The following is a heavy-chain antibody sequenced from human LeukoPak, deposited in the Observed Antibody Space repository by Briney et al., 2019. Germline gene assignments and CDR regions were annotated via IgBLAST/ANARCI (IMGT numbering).Heavy chain of an antibody. V-gene: IGHV4-59*01. CDR2: IYYSGST. J-gene: IGHJ4*02. Sequence: SETLSLTCTVSGGSISSYYWSWIRQPPGKGLEWIGYIYYSGSTNYNPSLKSRVTISVDTSKNQFSLKLSSVTAADTAVYYCARRDYVWGSYDNFDYWGQGTLVTVSS. CDR1: GGSISSYY. CDR3: ARRDYVWGSYDNFDY. D-gene: IGHD3-16*01.